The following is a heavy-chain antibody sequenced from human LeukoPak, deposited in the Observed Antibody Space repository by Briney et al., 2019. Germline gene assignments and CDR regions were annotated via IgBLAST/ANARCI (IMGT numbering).Heavy chain of an antibody. CDR3: ARALITMVRGVTSRTFDY. CDR1: GYTFTSYA. Sequence: ASVKVSCKAAGYTFTSYAMHWVRQAPGQRLEWMGWINAGNGNTKYSQKFQGRVTITRDTSASTAYMELSSLRSEDTAVYYCARALITMVRGVTSRTFDYWGQGTLVTVSS. V-gene: IGHV1-3*01. CDR2: INAGNGNT. J-gene: IGHJ4*02. D-gene: IGHD3-10*01.